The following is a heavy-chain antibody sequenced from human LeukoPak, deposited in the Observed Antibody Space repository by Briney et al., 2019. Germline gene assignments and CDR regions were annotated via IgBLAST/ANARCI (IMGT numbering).Heavy chain of an antibody. V-gene: IGHV3-21*01. Sequence: GGSLRLSCAASGVTFSSYSMNWVRQAPGKGLEWGSSISSSSSYIYYADSVKGRFTISRDNAKNSLYLQMNSLRAEDTAVYYCARGNSIAAAYWGQGTLVTVSS. CDR1: GVTFSSYS. D-gene: IGHD6-13*01. CDR3: ARGNSIAAAY. CDR2: ISSSSSYI. J-gene: IGHJ4*02.